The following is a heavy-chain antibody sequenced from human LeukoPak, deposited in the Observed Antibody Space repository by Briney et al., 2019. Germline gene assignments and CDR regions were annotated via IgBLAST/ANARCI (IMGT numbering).Heavy chain of an antibody. CDR2: MNPNSGNT. CDR1: GYTFTGYY. Sequence: GASVKVSCKASGYTFTGYYRHWVRQAPGRGLEWMGWMNPNSGNTGYAQKFQGRVTITRNTSISTAYMELSSLRSEDTAVYYCARGGGLRWYDSSGYPFDYWGQGTLVTVSS. CDR3: ARGGGLRWYDSSGYPFDY. D-gene: IGHD3-22*01. J-gene: IGHJ4*02. V-gene: IGHV1-8*03.